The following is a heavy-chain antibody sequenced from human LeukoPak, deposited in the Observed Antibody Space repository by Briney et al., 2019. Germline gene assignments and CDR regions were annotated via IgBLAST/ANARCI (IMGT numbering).Heavy chain of an antibody. D-gene: IGHD3-3*01. Sequence: GGSLRLSCAASGFTFSSYGMHWVRQAPGKGLEWVTIIWYDGSNKYYADSVKGRLSISRDNSKNTLYLQMNSLRAEDTAVYYCARDSTYYDFWSGYYVSHGMDVWGQGTTVTVSS. V-gene: IGHV3-33*01. CDR2: IWYDGSNK. CDR3: ARDSTYYDFWSGYYVSHGMDV. CDR1: GFTFSSYG. J-gene: IGHJ6*02.